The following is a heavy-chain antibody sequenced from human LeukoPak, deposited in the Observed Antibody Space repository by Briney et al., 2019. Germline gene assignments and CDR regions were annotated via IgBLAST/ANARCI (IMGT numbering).Heavy chain of an antibody. Sequence: GGSLRLSCAASGFTFSSYAMSWVRQAPGKGLEWVSPITSHSSYIYYADSVKGRFTISRDNAKNSVFLQMNSLRAEDTAVYYCAREPRCSSCSHEYWGQGILVTVSS. CDR3: AREPRCSSCSHEY. CDR2: ITSHSSYI. J-gene: IGHJ4*02. CDR1: GFTFSSYA. D-gene: IGHD6-13*01. V-gene: IGHV3-21*01.